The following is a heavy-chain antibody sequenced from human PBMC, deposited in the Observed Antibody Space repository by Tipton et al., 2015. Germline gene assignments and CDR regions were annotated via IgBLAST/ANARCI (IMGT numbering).Heavy chain of an antibody. V-gene: IGHV3-48*02. Sequence: SLRLSCAASGISLRTYSMDWVRQAPGKGLEWISYISDIGDIEYYADSVKGRFTISRDNAKNSLYLQMNSLSDEDTAIYYCARGRPGDYWGQGTLVTVSS. CDR2: ISDIGDIE. CDR1: GISLRTYS. D-gene: IGHD6-6*01. J-gene: IGHJ4*02. CDR3: ARGRPGDY.